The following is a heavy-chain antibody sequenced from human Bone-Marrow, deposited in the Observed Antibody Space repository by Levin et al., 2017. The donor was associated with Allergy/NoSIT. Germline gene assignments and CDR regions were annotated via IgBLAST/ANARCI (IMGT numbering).Heavy chain of an antibody. J-gene: IGHJ3*02. V-gene: IGHV3-64D*06. CDR3: VKGGPWLTDAFDI. Sequence: GESLKISCSASGFTFSSYAMHWVRQAPGKGLEYVSAISSNGGSTYYADSVKGRFTISRDNSKNTLYLQMSSLRAEDTAVYYCVKGGPWLTDAFDIWGQGTMVTVSS. CDR2: ISSNGGST. CDR1: GFTFSSYA. D-gene: IGHD5-12*01.